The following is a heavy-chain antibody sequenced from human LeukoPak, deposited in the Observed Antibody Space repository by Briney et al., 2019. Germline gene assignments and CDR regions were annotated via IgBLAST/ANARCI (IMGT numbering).Heavy chain of an antibody. V-gene: IGHV3-30*02. CDR2: IRYDGLNE. Sequence: GGSLRLSCAASGFTFSSYGMHWVRQAPGKGLEWVAFIRYDGLNEYYADSVKGRFTISRDNSKNTLSLQMNRLRPEDTAVYYCAKSRRFGSTYYPIYYYYFMDVWGKGTTVTISS. D-gene: IGHD3-10*01. CDR3: AKSRRFGSTYYPIYYYYFMDV. CDR1: GFTFSSYG. J-gene: IGHJ6*03.